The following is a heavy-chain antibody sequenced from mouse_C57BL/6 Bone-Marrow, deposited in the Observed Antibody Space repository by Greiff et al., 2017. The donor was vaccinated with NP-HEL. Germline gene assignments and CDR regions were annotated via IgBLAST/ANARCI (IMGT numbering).Heavy chain of an antibody. CDR1: GFNIKDDY. CDR3: TTRGSSPFAY. V-gene: IGHV14-4*01. D-gene: IGHD1-1*01. Sequence: EVQLQESGAELVRPGASVKLSCTASGFNIKDDYMHWVTQRHEQGLEWIGWIDPENGDNEYASKVQGKATITADTSSNTAYLQLSSLTSEDTAVYYCTTRGSSPFAYWGQGTLVTVSA. CDR2: IDPENGDN. J-gene: IGHJ3*01.